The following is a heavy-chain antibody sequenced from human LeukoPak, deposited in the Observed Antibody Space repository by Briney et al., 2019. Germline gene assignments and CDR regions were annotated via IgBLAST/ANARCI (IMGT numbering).Heavy chain of an antibody. CDR3: ARISSRITIFGVVFWFDP. D-gene: IGHD3-3*01. V-gene: IGHV4-34*01. CDR1: GGSFSGYY. J-gene: IGHJ5*02. Sequence: PSETLSLTCAVYGGSFSGYYWSWIRQPPGKGLEWIGEINHSGSTNYNPSLKSRVTISVDTSKNQFSLKLSSVTAADTAVYYCARISSRITIFGVVFWFDPWGQGTLVTVSS. CDR2: INHSGST.